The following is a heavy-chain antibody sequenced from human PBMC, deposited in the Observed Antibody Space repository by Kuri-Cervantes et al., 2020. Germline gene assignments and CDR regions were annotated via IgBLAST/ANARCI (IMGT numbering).Heavy chain of an antibody. CDR1: GFTFSSYW. J-gene: IGHJ4*02. CDR3: ATQRRGTTT. D-gene: IGHD1-1*01. Sequence: GESLKISCAASGFTFSSYWMHWVRQAPGKGLEWVSSISSSSSYIYYADSVKGRFTISRDNAKNSLYLQMNSLRAEDTAVYYCATQRRGTTTWGQGTLVTVSS. V-gene: IGHV3-21*04. CDR2: ISSSSSYI.